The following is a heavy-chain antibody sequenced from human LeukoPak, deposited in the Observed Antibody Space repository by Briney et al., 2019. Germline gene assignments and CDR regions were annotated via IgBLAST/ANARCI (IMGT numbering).Heavy chain of an antibody. Sequence: ASVKVSCKASGYTFISYGITWVRQAPGQGLEWMGWISPYTTKTNYAQSLQGRVTLTTDTSTSTAYMELRSLRSDDTAVYYCSREGGVGPTAPPDYYSYQMDVWGKGTTVTVSS. CDR1: GYTFISYG. J-gene: IGHJ6*03. D-gene: IGHD1-26*01. V-gene: IGHV1-18*01. CDR2: ISPYTTKT. CDR3: SREGGVGPTAPPDYYSYQMDV.